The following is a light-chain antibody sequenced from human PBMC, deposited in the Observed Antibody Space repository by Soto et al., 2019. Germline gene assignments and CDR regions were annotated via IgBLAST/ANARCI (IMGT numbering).Light chain of an antibody. J-gene: IGLJ1*01. CDR1: SSNIGNNF. CDR2: DNN. V-gene: IGLV1-51*01. Sequence: QSVLSQLRSVSASPGQKVTISCCGSSSNIGNNFVSWYQQLPGTAPKLLVYDNNKRPSGIPDRFSGSKSGTSATLGITGLQTGDEADYYCGTWDNSLSAFVFGAGTKVTVL. CDR3: GTWDNSLSAFV.